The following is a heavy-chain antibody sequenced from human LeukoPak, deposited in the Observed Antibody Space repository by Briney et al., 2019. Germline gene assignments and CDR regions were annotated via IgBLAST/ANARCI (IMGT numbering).Heavy chain of an antibody. CDR2: ISSSGRTI. Sequence: GGSLRLSCAASGFXFNNYEINWVRQAPGKGLEWISYISSSGRTIFYADSVKGRFTISRDNARNSLYLQMNSLRAEDTAVYYCAREGTVGYYFDYWGQGTLVTVSS. V-gene: IGHV3-48*03. CDR1: GFXFNNYE. J-gene: IGHJ4*02. CDR3: AREGTVGYYFDY. D-gene: IGHD1-1*01.